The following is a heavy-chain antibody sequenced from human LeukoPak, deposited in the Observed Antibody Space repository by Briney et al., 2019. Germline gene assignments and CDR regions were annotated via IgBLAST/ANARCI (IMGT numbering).Heavy chain of an antibody. CDR2: INHSGST. CDR3: ARGGGYCSSTSCYSYNWFDP. Sequence: PSETLSLTCAVYGGSSSGYYWSWIRQPPGKGLEWIGEINHSGSTNYNPSLKGRVTISVDTSKNQFSLKLSSVTAADTAVYYCARGGGYCSSTSCYSYNWFDPWGQGTLVTVSS. D-gene: IGHD2-2*01. J-gene: IGHJ5*02. CDR1: GGSSSGYY. V-gene: IGHV4-34*01.